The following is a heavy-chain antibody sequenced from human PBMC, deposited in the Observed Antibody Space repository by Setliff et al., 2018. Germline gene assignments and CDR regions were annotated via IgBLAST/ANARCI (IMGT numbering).Heavy chain of an antibody. J-gene: IGHJ4*02. D-gene: IGHD3-22*01. V-gene: IGHV4-61*09. CDR1: GGSISSGSYY. CDR2: IYKSGST. CDR3: ARAVESSGYYGESYTHYFDN. Sequence: SETLSLTCTVSGGSISSGSYYWSWIRQPAGKGLEWFGHIYKSGSTNYNPSLKSRVTMSLDTSKNQFLLNLYSVTAADTAVYYCARAVESSGYYGESYTHYFDNWGQGTLVTVSS.